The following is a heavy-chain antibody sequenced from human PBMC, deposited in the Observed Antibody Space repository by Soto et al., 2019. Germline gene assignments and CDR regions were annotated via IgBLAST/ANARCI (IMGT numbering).Heavy chain of an antibody. CDR3: ARDVLRFLEWYPDY. CDR2: ISYDGGNE. V-gene: IGHV3-30*03. J-gene: IGHJ4*02. CDR1: GFTFSNYG. D-gene: IGHD3-3*01. Sequence: PGGSLRLSCATSGFTFSNYGMHWVRQAPGKGLEWVAVISYDGGNEYYEDSVKGRFSISRDNSKNTPYLQMNSLRPEDTAVYYCARDVLRFLEWYPDYWGQGTLVTVS.